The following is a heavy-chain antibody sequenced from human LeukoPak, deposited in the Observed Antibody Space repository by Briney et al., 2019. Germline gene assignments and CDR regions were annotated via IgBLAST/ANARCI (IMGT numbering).Heavy chain of an antibody. Sequence: SETLSLTCTVSGGSISSYYWSWIRQPPGKGLEWIGYIYYSGSTNYNPSLKSRVTISVDTSKNQFSLKLSSVTAADTAVYYCARDIPYYSSSWKNWSDPWGQGTLVTVSS. CDR2: IYYSGST. CDR3: ARDIPYYSSSWKNWSDP. D-gene: IGHD6-13*01. V-gene: IGHV4-59*12. CDR1: GGSISSYY. J-gene: IGHJ5*02.